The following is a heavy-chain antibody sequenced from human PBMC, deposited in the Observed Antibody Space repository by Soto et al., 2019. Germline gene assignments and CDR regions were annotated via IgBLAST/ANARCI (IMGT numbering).Heavy chain of an antibody. V-gene: IGHV4-34*01. J-gene: IGHJ5*02. CDR1: GGSFSGYY. D-gene: IGHD3-10*01. Sequence: TLSLTCAVYGGSFSGYYWSWIRQPPGKGLEWIGEINHSGSTNYNPSLKSRVTISVDTSKNQFSLKLSSVTAADTAVYYCARVYSSDLLWFGSCWFDPWGQGTLVTVSS. CDR2: INHSGST. CDR3: ARVYSSDLLWFGSCWFDP.